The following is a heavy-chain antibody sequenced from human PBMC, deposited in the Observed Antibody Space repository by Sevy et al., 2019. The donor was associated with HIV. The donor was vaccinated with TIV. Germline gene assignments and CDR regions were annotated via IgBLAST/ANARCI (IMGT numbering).Heavy chain of an antibody. CDR2: NNHSGRT. V-gene: IGHV4-34*01. D-gene: IGHD6-6*01. J-gene: IGHJ4*02. CDR1: GGSFSGYY. Sequence: SETLSLTCAVYGGSFSGYYWSWIRQPPGKGLGWMGENNHSGRTTYNPSLKSRVTISVDTSKTQFSLKLTSVTAADTAIYYCAGGFGSSSNYWGQGTLVTVSS. CDR3: AGGFGSSSNY.